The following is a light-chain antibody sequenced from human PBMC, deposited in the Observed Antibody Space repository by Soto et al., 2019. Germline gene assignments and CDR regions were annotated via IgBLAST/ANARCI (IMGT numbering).Light chain of an antibody. CDR3: AAWDDSLNGVL. V-gene: IGLV1-44*01. J-gene: IGLJ2*01. CDR1: TSNIGSNT. Sequence: QSVLTQPPSASGTPGQRVTISCSGGTSNIGSNTVNWYQQLPGTAPKLLIFHNNERPSGVPARFSGSKSGTSASLAISGLQSEDEADYYCAAWDDSLNGVLFGGGTKLTVL. CDR2: HNN.